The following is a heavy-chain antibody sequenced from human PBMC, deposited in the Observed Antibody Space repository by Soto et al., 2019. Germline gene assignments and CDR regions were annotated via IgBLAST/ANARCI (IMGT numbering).Heavy chain of an antibody. CDR2: ISNSGSII. CDR3: ARGLRYSSRTYDY. Sequence: QVQLVESGGGLVKPGGSLRLSCAVSGFIFSDYYMSWIRQAPGKGLEWVSYISNSGSIIYYADSVKGRFTISRDNANNSLYLQMNSLRAEDTAGYYCARGLRYSSRTYDYWGQGTLVTVSS. V-gene: IGHV3-11*01. D-gene: IGHD6-13*01. CDR1: GFIFSDYY. J-gene: IGHJ4*02.